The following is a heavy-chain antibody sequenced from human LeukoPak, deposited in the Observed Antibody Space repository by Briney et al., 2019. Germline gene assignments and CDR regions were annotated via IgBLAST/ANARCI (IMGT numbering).Heavy chain of an antibody. D-gene: IGHD6-13*01. Sequence: TSETLSLTCTVSGGSISSSSYYWGWIRQPPGKGLEWIGSIYYSGSTYYNPSLKSRVTISVDTSKNQFSLKLSSVTAADTAVYYCATTEGGYSSSWFYYFDYWGQGTLVTVSS. CDR3: ATTEGGYSSSWFYYFDY. CDR2: IYYSGST. J-gene: IGHJ4*02. V-gene: IGHV4-39*07. CDR1: GGSISSSSYY.